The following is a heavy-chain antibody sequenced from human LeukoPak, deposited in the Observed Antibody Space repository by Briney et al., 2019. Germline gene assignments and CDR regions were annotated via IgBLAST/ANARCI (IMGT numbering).Heavy chain of an antibody. J-gene: IGHJ4*02. D-gene: IGHD4-11*01. CDR1: GGSISSYY. CDR3: ARGGATTVTFDY. V-gene: IGHV4-59*06. Sequence: SETLSLTCTVSGGSISSYYWSWIRQHPGKGLEWIGYIYYSGSTYYNPSLKSRVTISVDTSKNQFSLKLSSVTAADTAVYYCARGGATTVTFDYWGQGTLVTVSS. CDR2: IYYSGST.